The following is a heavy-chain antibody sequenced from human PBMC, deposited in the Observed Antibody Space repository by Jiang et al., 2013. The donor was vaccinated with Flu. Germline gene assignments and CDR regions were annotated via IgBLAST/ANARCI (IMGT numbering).Heavy chain of an antibody. J-gene: IGHJ4*02. CDR2: IYYSGST. D-gene: IGHD3-22*01. CDR3: ARQDMIVVVNLDY. CDR1: GGSISSSSYY. V-gene: IGHV4-39*01. Sequence: VKPSETLSLTCTVSGGSISSSSYYWGWIRQPPGKGLEWIGSIYYSGSTYYNPSLKSRVTISVDTSKNQFSLKLSSVTAADTAVYYCARQDMIVVVNLDYWGQGTLVTVSS.